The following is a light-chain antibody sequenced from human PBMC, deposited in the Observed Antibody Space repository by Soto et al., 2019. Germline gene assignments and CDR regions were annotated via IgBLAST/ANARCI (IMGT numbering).Light chain of an antibody. Sequence: EIVLTQSPATLSLSPGERATLSCRASQSVSSYLAWYQQKPGQAPRLLIYDASNRATGIPARFSGSGSWTGFTLTISSLEPEDFAVYYCQQRSNWRFTFGPGTKVDIK. V-gene: IGKV3-11*01. CDR3: QQRSNWRFT. J-gene: IGKJ3*01. CDR2: DAS. CDR1: QSVSSY.